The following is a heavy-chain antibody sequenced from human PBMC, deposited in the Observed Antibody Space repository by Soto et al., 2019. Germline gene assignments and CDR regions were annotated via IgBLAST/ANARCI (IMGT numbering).Heavy chain of an antibody. CDR2: IYASGTT. D-gene: IGHD3-3*02. CDR3: ARSHSFDGSIYHYYFDF. V-gene: IGHV4-59*01. J-gene: IGHJ4*02. Sequence: PSETLSLTCTASGGSIGSFYWSWIRQPPGGTLEWIGYIYASGTTTYNPSLESRVTMSVDMPNNEFSLDLTSVTAADTAVYYCARSHSFDGSIYHYYFDFWGQGTLVTVSS. CDR1: GGSIGSFY.